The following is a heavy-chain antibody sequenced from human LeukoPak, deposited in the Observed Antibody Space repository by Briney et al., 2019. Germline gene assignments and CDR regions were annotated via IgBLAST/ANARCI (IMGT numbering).Heavy chain of an antibody. D-gene: IGHD3-10*01. CDR3: ARADGPSYYYGSGSYSS. J-gene: IGHJ5*02. Sequence: PGGSLRLSCAASGFTFSSYGMHWVRQAPGKGLEWVSAISGSGGSTYYADSVKGRFTISRDNSKNTLYLQMNSLRAEDTAVYYCARADGPSYYYGSGSYSSWGQGTLVTVSS. V-gene: IGHV3-23*01. CDR2: ISGSGGST. CDR1: GFTFSSYG.